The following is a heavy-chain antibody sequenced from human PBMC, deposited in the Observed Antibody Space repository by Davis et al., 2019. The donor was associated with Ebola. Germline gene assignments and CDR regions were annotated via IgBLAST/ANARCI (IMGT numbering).Heavy chain of an antibody. J-gene: IGHJ3*02. V-gene: IGHV3-23*01. CDR2: LGTSADT. CDR3: AKDTSNIWFDI. Sequence: GGSLRLSCAASGFPLSGFSMNWVRQAPGKGLEWVSTLGTSADTYYADSVKGRFTISRDNSKNTLYLQMNGLRVEDTAIYYCAKDTSNIWFDIWGQGTMVTVSS. CDR1: GFPLSGFS. D-gene: IGHD1-26*01.